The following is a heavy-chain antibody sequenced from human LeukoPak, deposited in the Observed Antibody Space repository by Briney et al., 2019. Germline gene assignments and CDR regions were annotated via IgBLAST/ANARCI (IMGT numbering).Heavy chain of an antibody. CDR1: GFTFRDYS. CDR2: ISSRSTYA. Sequence: PGGSLRLSCAASGFTFRDYSMNWVRQTPGQGLEWVSSISSRSTYAYYADSVRGRFTVSRDSAKNSLFLQMDNLRVEDTAIYYCARAHIQDYTIVGLVDHWGQGTLVTVSS. D-gene: IGHD1-26*01. CDR3: ARAHIQDYTIVGLVDH. V-gene: IGHV3-21*01. J-gene: IGHJ5*02.